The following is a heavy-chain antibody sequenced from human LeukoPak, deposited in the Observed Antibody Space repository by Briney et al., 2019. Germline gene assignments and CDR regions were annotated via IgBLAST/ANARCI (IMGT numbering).Heavy chain of an antibody. CDR2: IIPIFGTA. D-gene: IGHD4-17*01. Sequence: ASVKVSCKASGGTFSSYAISWVRQAPGQGLEWMGGIIPIFGTANYAQKFQGRVTITADESTSTAYMGLSSLRSEDTAVYYCARGIVGMPTVTTKGFYYYYYGMDVWGKGTTVTVSS. CDR3: ARGIVGMPTVTTKGFYYYYYGMDV. V-gene: IGHV1-69*13. J-gene: IGHJ6*04. CDR1: GGTFSSYA.